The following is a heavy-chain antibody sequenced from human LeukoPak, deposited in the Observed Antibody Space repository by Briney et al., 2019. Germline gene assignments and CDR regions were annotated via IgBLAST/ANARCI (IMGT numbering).Heavy chain of an antibody. CDR2: MNPHSGKT. CDR1: GYTFTSYG. Sequence: ASVKVSCKASGYTFTSYGISWARQATGQGLEWMGWMNPHSGKTGYAQNSQGRVTMTRDTSISTAYMELSSLRSEDTAVYYCARLSSHYGDYKVDPWGQGTLVTVSS. V-gene: IGHV1-8*02. CDR3: ARLSSHYGDYKVDP. D-gene: IGHD4-17*01. J-gene: IGHJ5*02.